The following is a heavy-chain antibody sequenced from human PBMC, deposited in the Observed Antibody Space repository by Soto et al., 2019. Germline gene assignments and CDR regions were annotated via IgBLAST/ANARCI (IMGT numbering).Heavy chain of an antibody. Sequence: GGSLRLSCAASGFTFYNYALTWVRQTPGKGLEWVSSFSATDGSTQYADSVKGRFTISRDNPNSMLYLQMNILRAGDTALYFCAKSMIAAAGTGAFDVWGQGTMVTVSS. J-gene: IGHJ3*01. CDR1: GFTFYNYA. D-gene: IGHD6-13*01. V-gene: IGHV3-23*01. CDR2: FSATDGST. CDR3: AKSMIAAAGTGAFDV.